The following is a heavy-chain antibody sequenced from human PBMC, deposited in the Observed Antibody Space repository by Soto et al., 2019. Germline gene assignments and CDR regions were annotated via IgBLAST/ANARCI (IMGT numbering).Heavy chain of an antibody. V-gene: IGHV3-30-3*01. J-gene: IGHJ6*02. D-gene: IGHD1-26*01. CDR2: ISYDGSDK. Sequence: GGSLRLSCAASGFTFSSYAMHWVRQAPGKGLEWVALISYDGSDKDYADSVKGRFTISRDNSRNTLFLQMNSLRAEDTAVYYCAIRSGTHGWGQGTTVTVSS. CDR3: AIRSGTHG. CDR1: GFTFSSYA.